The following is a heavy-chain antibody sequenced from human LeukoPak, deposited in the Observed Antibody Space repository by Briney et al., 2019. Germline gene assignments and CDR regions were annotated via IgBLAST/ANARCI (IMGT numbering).Heavy chain of an antibody. V-gene: IGHV3-23*01. D-gene: IGHD6-19*01. CDR3: TKELHVAVAVADYYYFYMDV. CDR2: INGGGNTT. Sequence: GGSLRLSCAASGFAFSSFAMGWVRQSPGKGLEWLSTINGGGNTTFYADSVKGRFTISRDNSKNALYLHMDSLRPDDTAIYYCTKELHVAVAVADYYYFYMDVWGRGTAVTVSS. CDR1: GFAFSSFA. J-gene: IGHJ6*03.